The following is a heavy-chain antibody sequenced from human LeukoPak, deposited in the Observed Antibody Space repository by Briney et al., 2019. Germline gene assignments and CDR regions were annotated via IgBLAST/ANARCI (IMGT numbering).Heavy chain of an antibody. CDR2: ITRSSIYI. CDR1: GFTFSSYS. J-gene: IGHJ4*02. CDR3: ARDGGSILWFGELLYY. V-gene: IGHV3-21*01. D-gene: IGHD3-10*01. Sequence: GSLRLSCAASGFTFSSYSMNWVRQAPGKGLEWVSCITRSSIYIYYADSVKGRFTISRDNAKNSLYLQMNSLRAEDTAVYYCARDGGSILWFGELLYYWGQGTLVTVSS.